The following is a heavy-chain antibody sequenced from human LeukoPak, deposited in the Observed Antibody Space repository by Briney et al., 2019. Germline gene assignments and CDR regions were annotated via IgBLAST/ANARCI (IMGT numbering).Heavy chain of an antibody. D-gene: IGHD3-16*01. V-gene: IGHV3-7*03. CDR2: INHNGNVN. Sequence: GGSLRLSCAASGFTFSSYWMNWARQAPGKGLEWVASINHNGNVNYYVDSVKGRFTISRDNAKNSLYLQMSNLRAEDTSVYFCARGGGLDVWGQGATVTVSS. J-gene: IGHJ6*02. CDR3: ARGGGLDV. CDR1: GFTFSSYW.